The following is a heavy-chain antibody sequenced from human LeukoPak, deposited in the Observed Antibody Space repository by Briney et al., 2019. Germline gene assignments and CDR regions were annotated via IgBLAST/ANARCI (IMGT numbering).Heavy chain of an antibody. D-gene: IGHD5-24*01. J-gene: IGHJ4*02. Sequence: PSGTLSLTCAVSGGSISSSNWWSWVRQPPGKGLEWIGEIYHSGSTNYNPSLESRVTISVDKSKNQFSLKLSSVTAADTAVYYCARAWEGPIYNYFDYWGQGTLVTVSS. CDR1: GGSISSSNW. CDR2: IYHSGST. CDR3: ARAWEGPIYNYFDY. V-gene: IGHV4-4*02.